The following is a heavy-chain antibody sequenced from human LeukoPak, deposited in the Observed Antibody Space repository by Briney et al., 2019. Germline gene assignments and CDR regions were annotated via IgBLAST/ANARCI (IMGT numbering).Heavy chain of an antibody. CDR2: IISSSSTI. D-gene: IGHD4-17*01. Sequence: GGSLRLSCAASGFTFSSYSINWVRQAPGKVLEWVSYIISSSSTIYYADSVNGRFTISRDNAKNSLYLQKNSLRAEDTAVYYCATDIYGDPSETGVDYWGQGTLVTVSS. CDR1: GFTFSSYS. J-gene: IGHJ4*02. CDR3: ATDIYGDPSETGVDY. V-gene: IGHV3-48*04.